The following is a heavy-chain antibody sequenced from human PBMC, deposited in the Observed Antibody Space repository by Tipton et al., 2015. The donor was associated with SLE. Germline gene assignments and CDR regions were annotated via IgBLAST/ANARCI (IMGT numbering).Heavy chain of an antibody. CDR3: ARGDYWGYWYLDL. D-gene: IGHD7-27*01. CDR1: GDSISSGKW. Sequence: TLSLTCAVSGDSISSGKWWSWVRQSPGKGLEWIGEIYQTGSTNHNPSLKSRVTMSVDKSKNQFSLKLTSVTAADTAVYYCARGDYWGYWYLDLWGRGTLVTVSS. V-gene: IGHV4-4*02. CDR2: IYQTGST. J-gene: IGHJ2*01.